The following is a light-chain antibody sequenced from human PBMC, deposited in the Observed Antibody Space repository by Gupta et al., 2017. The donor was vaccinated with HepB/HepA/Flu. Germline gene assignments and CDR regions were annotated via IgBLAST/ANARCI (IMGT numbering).Light chain of an antibody. Sequence: EIVLTPSPGILSLSPGERVTLSCRASQTVNSRYFAWYQQKPGQAPRVLIYGAASRATGTPDRFSGSGSGTDFTLTISRLEPEDVAVYYCQQYGSSFPITFGQGTRLDI. CDR2: GAA. J-gene: IGKJ5*01. CDR3: QQYGSSFPIT. V-gene: IGKV3-20*01. CDR1: QTVNSRY.